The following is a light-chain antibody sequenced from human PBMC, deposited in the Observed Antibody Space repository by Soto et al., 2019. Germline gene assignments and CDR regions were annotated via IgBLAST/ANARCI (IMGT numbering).Light chain of an antibody. CDR2: GTS. Sequence: EIVMTQSPVTLSVSPGERATLSCRASQSVSGTLAWYQQKPGQTPRLLIYGTSTRATGIPARFSGSGSGTEFTRTISSLQSEDFAVYDCLQYDDWRTFGQGTQVE. CDR3: LQYDDWRT. V-gene: IGKV3D-15*01. CDR1: QSVSGT. J-gene: IGKJ1*01.